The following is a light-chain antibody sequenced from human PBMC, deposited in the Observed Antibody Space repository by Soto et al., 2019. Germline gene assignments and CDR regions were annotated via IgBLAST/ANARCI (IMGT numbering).Light chain of an antibody. Sequence: IVLTMSPGTLSLSKRERAPLSCRSSHSVSSNYLAGYQQQPRRPARSLIFCASCRGTAITAGFCGSGSGTAYFLPIISRLDPEYVVYYCWQQRSKLVTFGQG. J-gene: IGKJ5*01. CDR3: QQRSKLVT. V-gene: IGKV3D-20*02. CDR2: CAS. CDR1: HSVSSNY.